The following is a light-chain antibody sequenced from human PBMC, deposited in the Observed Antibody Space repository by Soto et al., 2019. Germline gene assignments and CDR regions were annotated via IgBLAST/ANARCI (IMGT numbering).Light chain of an antibody. CDR3: GSYAGSNNML. V-gene: IGLV2-8*01. CDR1: SSDVGGYNY. CDR2: EVS. Sequence: QSVLTQPPSASGSPGQSVTISCAGTSSDVGGYNYVSWYQQHPGKAPKLMIYEVSKRPSGVPDRFSGSKSGNTASLTVSGLQAEDEADDCCGSYAGSNNMLFGGGTKLTVL. J-gene: IGLJ2*01.